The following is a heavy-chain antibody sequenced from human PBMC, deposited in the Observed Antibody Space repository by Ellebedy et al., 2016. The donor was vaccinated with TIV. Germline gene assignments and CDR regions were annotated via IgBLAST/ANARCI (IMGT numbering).Heavy chain of an antibody. V-gene: IGHV4-59*08. J-gene: IGHJ4*02. CDR1: GGSISTYY. CDR3: ATYIRLTGYYPY. Sequence: MPSETLSLTCTVSGGSISTYYCSWIRQPPGKGLEWIVYIYNSGTNYNPSLKSRVTISVDTSKNQFSLKLSSVSAADTAVYYCATYIRLTGYYPYWGQGTLVTVSS. CDR2: IYNSGT. D-gene: IGHD3-9*01.